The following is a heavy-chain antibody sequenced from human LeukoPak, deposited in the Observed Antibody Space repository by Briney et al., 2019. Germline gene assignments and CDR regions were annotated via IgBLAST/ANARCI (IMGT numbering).Heavy chain of an antibody. CDR2: ISGSGGST. V-gene: IGHV3-23*01. J-gene: IGHJ6*03. CDR3: AKDGVKAYYYHYMDV. Sequence: GGSLRLSCAASGFTFSSYAMSWVRQAPGKGLEWVSAISGSGGSTYYADSVKGRFTISRDNSKNTLYLQMNSLRAEDTAVYYCAKDGVKAYYYHYMDVWGKGTTVTVSS. CDR1: GFTFSSYA.